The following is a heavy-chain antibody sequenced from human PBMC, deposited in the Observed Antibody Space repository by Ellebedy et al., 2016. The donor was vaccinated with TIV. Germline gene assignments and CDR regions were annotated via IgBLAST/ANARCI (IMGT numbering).Heavy chain of an antibody. Sequence: SETLSLTCTVSGASISRGYSWGWIRQPPGKGLEWIGSMYHSGYVYYNPSLNSRVTISVDTSENQFSLNLNSVTAADTALYFCARNAFSSSWYQFDSWGQGTLVTVSS. J-gene: IGHJ4*02. CDR3: ARNAFSSSWYQFDS. CDR2: MYHSGYV. V-gene: IGHV4-38-2*02. CDR1: GASISRGYS. D-gene: IGHD6-13*01.